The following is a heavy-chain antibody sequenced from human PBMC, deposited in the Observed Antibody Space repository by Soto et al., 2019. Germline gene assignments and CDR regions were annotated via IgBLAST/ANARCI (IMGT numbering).Heavy chain of an antibody. V-gene: IGHV4-59*01. Sequence: PSETLSLTCTVSGCSISSYYWSWIRQPPGKGLEWIGYIYYSGSTNYNPSLKSRVTISVDTSKNQFSLKLSSVTAADTAVYYCARVVTYYDILTGMDVWGQGTTVT. CDR2: IYYSGST. CDR1: GCSISSYY. D-gene: IGHD3-9*01. CDR3: ARVVTYYDILTGMDV. J-gene: IGHJ6*02.